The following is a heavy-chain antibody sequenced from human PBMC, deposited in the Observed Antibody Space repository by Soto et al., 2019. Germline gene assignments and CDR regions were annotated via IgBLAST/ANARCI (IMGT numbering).Heavy chain of an antibody. D-gene: IGHD3-22*01. V-gene: IGHV1-69*13. Sequence: SVKVSCKASGGTFSSYAISWVRQAPGQGLEWMGGIIPIFGTANYAQKFQGRVTITADESTSTAYMELSSLRSEDTAVYYCASLLATDYYDSSGYYGYWGQGNLVTVSS. J-gene: IGHJ1*01. CDR3: ASLLATDYYDSSGYYGY. CDR2: IIPIFGTA. CDR1: GGTFSSYA.